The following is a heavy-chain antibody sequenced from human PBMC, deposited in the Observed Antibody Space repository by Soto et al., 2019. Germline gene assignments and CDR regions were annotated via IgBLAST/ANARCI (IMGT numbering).Heavy chain of an antibody. D-gene: IGHD2-15*01. CDR3: ARDHGLSSYAFDI. CDR2: ISSSSSYI. CDR1: GFTFSSYS. V-gene: IGHV3-21*01. Sequence: EVQLVESGGGLVKPGGSLRLSCAASGFTFSSYSMNWVRQAPGKGLEWVSSISSSSSYIYYADSVKGRFTISRDNAKNSLYLQMNSLRAEDTAGYYCARDHGLSSYAFDIWGQGTMVTVSS. J-gene: IGHJ3*02.